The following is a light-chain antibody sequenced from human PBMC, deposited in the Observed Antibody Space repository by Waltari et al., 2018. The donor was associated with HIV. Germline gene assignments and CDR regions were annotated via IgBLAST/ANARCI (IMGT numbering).Light chain of an antibody. V-gene: IGKV4-1*01. CDR3: QQYYITPQT. CDR2: WAS. CDR1: QSVSYTSNNKNY. Sequence: DIVMTQSPDSLAVSLGERATINCKSSQSVSYTSNNKNYLAWYQQKPGQPPKLLIYWASTRESGVPDRFSGSGSGTDFTLTISSLQAEDVAVYYCQQYYITPQTFGQGNKVEIK. J-gene: IGKJ1*01.